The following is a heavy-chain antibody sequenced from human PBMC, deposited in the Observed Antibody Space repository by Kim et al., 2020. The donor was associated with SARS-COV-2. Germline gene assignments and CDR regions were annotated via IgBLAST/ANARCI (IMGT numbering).Heavy chain of an antibody. CDR3: ARLRYGNYAWMDY. CDR1: GGSISSGGYY. Sequence: SETLSLTCTVSGGSISSGGYYWSWIRQHPGKGLEWIGYIYYSGSTYYNPSLKSRVTISVDTSKNQFSLKLSSVTAADTAVYYCARLRYGNYAWMDYWGQGTLVTVSS. D-gene: IGHD4-17*01. CDR2: IYYSGST. J-gene: IGHJ4*02. V-gene: IGHV4-31*03.